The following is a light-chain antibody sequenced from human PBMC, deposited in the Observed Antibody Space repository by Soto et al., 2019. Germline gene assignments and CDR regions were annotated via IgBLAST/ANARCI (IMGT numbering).Light chain of an antibody. CDR2: GNS. V-gene: IGLV1-40*01. Sequence: SVLTQPPSVSGAPGQRVTISCTGSSPNIGAGYDVHWYQQLPGTAPKLLIYGNSNRPSGVPDRFSGSKSGTSASLAITGLQAEDEADYYCQSYDSRLSVGVFGTGTKVTVL. CDR1: SPNIGAGYD. CDR3: QSYDSRLSVGV. J-gene: IGLJ1*01.